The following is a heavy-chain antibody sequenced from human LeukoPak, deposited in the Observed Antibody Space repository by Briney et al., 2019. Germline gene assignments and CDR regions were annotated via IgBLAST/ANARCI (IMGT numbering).Heavy chain of an antibody. CDR1: GGSISSSSYY. CDR2: IYYSGST. Sequence: SETLSLTCTVSGGSISSSSYYWGWVRQPPGRGLEWIGSIYYSGSTYYNPSLKSRLTISVDTSKNQFSLKLSSVTAADTAVYYCATSYDILTGDDYWGQGTLVTVSS. V-gene: IGHV4-39*07. D-gene: IGHD3-9*01. J-gene: IGHJ4*02. CDR3: ATSYDILTGDDY.